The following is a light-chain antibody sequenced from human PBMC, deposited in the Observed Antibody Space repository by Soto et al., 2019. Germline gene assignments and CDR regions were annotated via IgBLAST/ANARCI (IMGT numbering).Light chain of an antibody. Sequence: DIQMTQYPSTLSASVGDRVTITCRASQSISSWLAWYQQKPGKAPKLLIYEASSLESGVPSRFSGSGSGTEFTLTISSLQPDDFATYYCQQYHSYSPLTFGQGTKVEIK. CDR3: QQYHSYSPLT. V-gene: IGKV1-5*01. J-gene: IGKJ1*01. CDR2: EAS. CDR1: QSISSW.